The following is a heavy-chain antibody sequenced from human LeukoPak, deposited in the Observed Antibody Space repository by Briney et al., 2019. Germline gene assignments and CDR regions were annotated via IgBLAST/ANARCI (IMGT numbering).Heavy chain of an antibody. Sequence: SETLSHTCTVSGGSISSSSYYWGWIRQPPGKGLEWIGSIYYSGSTYYNPSLKSRVTISVDTSKNQFSLKLSSVTAADTAVYYCARQGDYYDSSGAFDYWGQGTLVTVSS. CDR2: IYYSGST. D-gene: IGHD3-22*01. CDR1: GGSISSSSYY. CDR3: ARQGDYYDSSGAFDY. J-gene: IGHJ4*02. V-gene: IGHV4-39*01.